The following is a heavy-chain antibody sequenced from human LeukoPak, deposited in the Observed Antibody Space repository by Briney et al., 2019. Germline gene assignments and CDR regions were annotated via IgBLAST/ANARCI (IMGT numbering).Heavy chain of an antibody. CDR1: GFTFSSYA. CDR2: ISGSGGST. D-gene: IGHD2-21*02. V-gene: IGHV3-23*01. J-gene: IGHJ4*02. Sequence: PGGSLRLSCAASGFTFSSYAMSWVRQAPGKGQEWVSAISGSGGSTYYADSVKGRFTISRDNSKNTLYLQMNSLRAEDTAVYYCAKTLIAYCGGDCYSLDYWGQGTLVTVSS. CDR3: AKTLIAYCGGDCYSLDY.